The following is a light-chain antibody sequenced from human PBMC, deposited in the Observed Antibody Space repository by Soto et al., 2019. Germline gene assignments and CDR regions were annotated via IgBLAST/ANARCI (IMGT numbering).Light chain of an antibody. CDR2: DAS. CDR1: QSISSD. V-gene: IGKV3D-15*01. Sequence: EIQMTQSSSTLSASVGERVIISCRASQSISSDLDWFQQKPGKAPRFLIYDASTRHGGIPARISGSGSGTEFSLTISSLQSEDFATYYCQQYYSWPQTFGQGTKVDI. J-gene: IGKJ1*01. CDR3: QQYYSWPQT.